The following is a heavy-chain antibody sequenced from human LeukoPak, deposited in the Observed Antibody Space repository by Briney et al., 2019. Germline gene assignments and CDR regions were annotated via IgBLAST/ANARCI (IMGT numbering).Heavy chain of an antibody. CDR1: GFTFSSYW. J-gene: IGHJ4*02. Sequence: GGSLRLSCAASGFTFSSYWMHWVRQAPGKGLEWVSLIGNSGGSAFYADSVKGRFTISRDNSKNTLYLQMSSLRVEDTAVYYCAKRASGSGTSLYYFDYCGQGTLVTVSS. CDR3: AKRASGSGTSLYYFDY. CDR2: IGNSGGSA. V-gene: IGHV3-23*01. D-gene: IGHD3-10*01.